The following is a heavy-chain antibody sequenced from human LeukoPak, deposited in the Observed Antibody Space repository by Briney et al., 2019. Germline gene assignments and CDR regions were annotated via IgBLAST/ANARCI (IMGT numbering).Heavy chain of an antibody. CDR3: ARGVYGRFDS. V-gene: IGHV3-48*03. Sequence: GGSLRLSCAASGFTFDAYEINWVRQAPGKGLERVSYISGSGRTIYYADSVKGRFTISWDNAKNSVYLQMNRLRAEDTAVYYCARGVYGRFDSWDQGTLVTVSS. D-gene: IGHD2/OR15-2a*01. CDR1: GFTFDAYE. J-gene: IGHJ5*01. CDR2: ISGSGRTI.